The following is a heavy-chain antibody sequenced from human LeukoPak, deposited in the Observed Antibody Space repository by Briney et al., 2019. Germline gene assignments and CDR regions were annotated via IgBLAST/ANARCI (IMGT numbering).Heavy chain of an antibody. J-gene: IGHJ6*04. D-gene: IGHD3-10*01. Sequence: SVKVSCKASGGTFSSYAISWVRQAPGQGLEWMGGIIPIFGTANYAQRFQGRVTITADESTSTAYMELSSLRSEDTAVYYCASTYGSGSYGDYYYYGMDVWGKGTTVTVSS. CDR3: ASTYGSGSYGDYYYYGMDV. CDR2: IIPIFGTA. CDR1: GGTFSSYA. V-gene: IGHV1-69*13.